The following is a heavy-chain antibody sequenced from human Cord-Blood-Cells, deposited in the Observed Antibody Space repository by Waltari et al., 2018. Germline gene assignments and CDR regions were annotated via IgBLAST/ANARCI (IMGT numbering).Heavy chain of an antibody. V-gene: IGHV4-34*01. D-gene: IGHD3-10*01. CDR3: ARVDPDYYYGSGSYFDY. CDR1: GGSFSGYY. CDR2: INNSEST. Sequence: QVQLQQWGAGLLKPSETLSLTCAVYGGSFSGYYWSWIRQRPGKGLEWIGEINNSESTNSNPSSKRRVTISGDTSKNQFSLKLSSVTAADTAVYYCARVDPDYYYGSGSYFDYWGQGTLVTVSS. J-gene: IGHJ4*02.